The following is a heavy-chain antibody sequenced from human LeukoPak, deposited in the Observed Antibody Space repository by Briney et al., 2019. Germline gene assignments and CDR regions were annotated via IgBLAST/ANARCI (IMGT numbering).Heavy chain of an antibody. CDR1: GGSISSGDYY. CDR3: ARGRYSSSWYDI. J-gene: IGHJ3*02. CDR2: IYYSGST. Sequence: DPSETLSLTCSVSGGSISSGDYYWSWIRQPPGEGLEWIGYIYYSGSTFYNPSLKSRVTISVDTSKNQFSLKLSSVTAADTAVYYCARGRYSSSWYDIWGQGTMVTVSS. D-gene: IGHD6-13*01. V-gene: IGHV4-30-4*01.